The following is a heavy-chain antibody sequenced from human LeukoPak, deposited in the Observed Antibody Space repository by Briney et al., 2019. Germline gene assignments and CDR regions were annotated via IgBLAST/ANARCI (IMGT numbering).Heavy chain of an antibody. Sequence: GGSLRLSCAASGFTVSSNYMSWVRQAPGKGLEWVSSISSSSSYIYYADSVKGRFTISRDNAKNSLYLQMNSLRAEDTAVYYCARVGTYPPQLPFDYWGQGTLVTVSS. CDR1: GFTVSSNY. CDR3: ARVGTYPPQLPFDY. V-gene: IGHV3-21*01. D-gene: IGHD2-2*01. CDR2: ISSSSSYI. J-gene: IGHJ4*02.